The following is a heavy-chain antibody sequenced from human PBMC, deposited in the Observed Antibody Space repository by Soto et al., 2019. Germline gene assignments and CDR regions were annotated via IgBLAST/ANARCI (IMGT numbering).Heavy chain of an antibody. Sequence: PGGSRRLSCAASGFTVSSNYMSWVRQAPGKGLEWVSVIYSGGSTYYADSVKGRFTISRHNSKNTLYLQMNSLRAEDTAVYYCARSPYYDILTGYYREVYYYGMDVWGQGT. V-gene: IGHV3-53*04. J-gene: IGHJ6*02. CDR1: GFTVSSNY. D-gene: IGHD3-9*01. CDR3: ARSPYYDILTGYYREVYYYGMDV. CDR2: IYSGGST.